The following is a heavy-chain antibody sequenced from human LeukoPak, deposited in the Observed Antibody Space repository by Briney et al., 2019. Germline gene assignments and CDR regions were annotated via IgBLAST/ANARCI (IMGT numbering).Heavy chain of an antibody. CDR1: GFTFSSYA. CDR3: AKELHGSGNYAFDY. J-gene: IGHJ4*02. D-gene: IGHD3-10*01. V-gene: IGHV3-23*01. CDR2: VSVYGGTT. Sequence: GGSLRLSCAASGFTFSSYAMSWVRQAPGKGLEWVSTVSVYGGTTYYADSVKGRFTISRDNSKDTLYLQMNSLRPEDAAVYFCAKELHGSGNYAFDYWGQGTLVTVSS.